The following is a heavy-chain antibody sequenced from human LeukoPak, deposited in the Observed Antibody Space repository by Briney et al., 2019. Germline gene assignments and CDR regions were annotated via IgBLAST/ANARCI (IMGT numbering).Heavy chain of an antibody. J-gene: IGHJ4*02. CDR2: MNPNSGNT. V-gene: IGHV1-8*01. Sequence: ASVKVSCKASGYTFTSYDINWVRQATGQGLEWMGWMNPNSGNTGYAQKFQGRVAMTRNTSISTAYMELSSLRSEDTAVYYCARYDPGIAVAGVDYWGQGTLVTVSS. CDR3: ARYDPGIAVAGVDY. D-gene: IGHD6-19*01. CDR1: GYTFTSYD.